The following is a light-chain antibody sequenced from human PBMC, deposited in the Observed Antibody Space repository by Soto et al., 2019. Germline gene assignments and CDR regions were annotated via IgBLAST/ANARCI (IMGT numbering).Light chain of an antibody. J-gene: IGKJ1*01. CDR3: QQSFSTPRT. Sequence: DIQMTQSPSSLSASVGDTVTITCRPSQFISTYLNWYQQKPGKAPKLLIYGASSLQSGVPSRFSGSGSGTDFTLTISSLQPEDFGTYYCQQSFSTPRTFGQGTKVDIK. V-gene: IGKV1-39*01. CDR2: GAS. CDR1: QFISTY.